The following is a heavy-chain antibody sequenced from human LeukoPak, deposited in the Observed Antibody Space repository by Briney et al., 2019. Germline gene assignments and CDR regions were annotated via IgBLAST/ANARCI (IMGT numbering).Heavy chain of an antibody. Sequence: SETLSLTCAVYGGSFSGYYWSWIRQPPGKGLEWIGEINHSGSTNYNPSLKSRVTISVDTSKNQFSLKLSSVTAAETAVYYCARGLPGPFDIWGQGTMVTVSS. V-gene: IGHV4-34*01. J-gene: IGHJ3*02. CDR2: INHSGST. D-gene: IGHD1-14*01. CDR1: GGSFSGYY. CDR3: ARGLPGPFDI.